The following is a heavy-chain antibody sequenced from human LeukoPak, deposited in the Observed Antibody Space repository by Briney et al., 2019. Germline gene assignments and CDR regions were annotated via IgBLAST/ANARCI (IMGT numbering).Heavy chain of an antibody. Sequence: ASVKVSCKASGYTFTSYYMHWVRQAPGQGLEWMGIINPSGGSTSYAQKFQGRVTMTRDTSTGTVYMELSSLRSEDTAVYYCAGVSGDSSGYPESHFDYWGQGTLVTVSS. CDR1: GYTFTSYY. V-gene: IGHV1-46*01. CDR3: AGVSGDSSGYPESHFDY. D-gene: IGHD3-22*01. J-gene: IGHJ4*02. CDR2: INPSGGST.